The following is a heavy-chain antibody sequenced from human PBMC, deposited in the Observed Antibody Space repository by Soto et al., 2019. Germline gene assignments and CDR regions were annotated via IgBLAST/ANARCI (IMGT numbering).Heavy chain of an antibody. Sequence: EGSLRLSCAASGFTFSTYALTWVRQAPGKGLEWVSAISPNGRNTYYIDSVKGRFTISRDNSKNTLYLQMNSLRVEDTAMYYCASPLTGILPGYSVLQYWGPGTLVTVSS. D-gene: IGHD3-9*01. CDR3: ASPLTGILPGYSVLQY. CDR1: GFTFSTYA. V-gene: IGHV3-23*01. CDR2: ISPNGRNT. J-gene: IGHJ4*01.